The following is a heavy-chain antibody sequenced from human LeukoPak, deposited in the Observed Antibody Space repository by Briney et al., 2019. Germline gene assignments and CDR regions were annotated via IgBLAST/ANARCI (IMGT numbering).Heavy chain of an antibody. CDR1: GYTFTGHY. CDR3: ARGADGGSSSWYTDY. D-gene: IGHD6-13*01. Sequence: GASVKVSCKASGYTFTGHYMHWVRQAPGQGRAWVGWINPNSGGTNYAQKFQGRVTMTRDTSISTAYMELSRLRSDDTAVYYCARGADGGSSSWYTDYWGQGTLVTVSS. V-gene: IGHV1-2*02. J-gene: IGHJ4*02. CDR2: INPNSGGT.